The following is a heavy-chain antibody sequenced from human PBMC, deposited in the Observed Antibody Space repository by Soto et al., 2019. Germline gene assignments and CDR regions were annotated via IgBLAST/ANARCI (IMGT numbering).Heavy chain of an antibody. Sequence: EVQVVESGGDLVQPGGSLTLSYATSGFTFSGSTMHWVRQASGKGLEWVGRIRSKAKSYATTYGASLQGRFTISRDDSKTAAYLQMNSLKTEDTAMYYCSRDGSDHFDYWGQGTLVTVAS. CDR2: IRSKAKSYAT. CDR1: GFTFSGST. CDR3: SRDGSDHFDY. V-gene: IGHV3-73*02. J-gene: IGHJ4*02. D-gene: IGHD1-26*01.